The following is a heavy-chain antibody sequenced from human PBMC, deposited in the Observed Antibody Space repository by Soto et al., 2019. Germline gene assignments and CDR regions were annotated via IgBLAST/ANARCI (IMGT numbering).Heavy chain of an antibody. CDR2: IYYSGST. Sequence: PSETLSLTCTVSGGSISSYYWSWIRQPPGKGLEWIGYIYYSGSTNYNPSLKSRVTISVDTFKNQFSLKLSSVTAADTAVYYCARDSPYDSSGYPQVLDYWGQGTLVTVSS. CDR3: ARDSPYDSSGYPQVLDY. J-gene: IGHJ4*02. V-gene: IGHV4-59*01. CDR1: GGSISSYY. D-gene: IGHD3-22*01.